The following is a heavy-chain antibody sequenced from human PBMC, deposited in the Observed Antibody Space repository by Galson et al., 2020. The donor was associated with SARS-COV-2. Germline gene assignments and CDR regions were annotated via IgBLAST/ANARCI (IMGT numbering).Heavy chain of an antibody. CDR1: GFTFSSYG. CDR2: ISYDGSNK. J-gene: IGHJ6*02. V-gene: IGHV3-30*18. CDR3: AKDKGGSSSWYFAYYYYYGMDV. Sequence: GESLKISRAASGFTFSSYGMHWVRQAPGKGLEWVAVISYDGSNKYYADSVKGRFTISRDNSKNTLYLQMNSLRAEDTAVYYCAKDKGGSSSWYFAYYYYYGMDVWGQGTTVTVSS. D-gene: IGHD6-13*01.